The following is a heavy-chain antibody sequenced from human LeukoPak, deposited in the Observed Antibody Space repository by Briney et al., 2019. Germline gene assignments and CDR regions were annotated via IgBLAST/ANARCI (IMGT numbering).Heavy chain of an antibody. V-gene: IGHV4-59*12. CDR1: GGSISSYY. Sequence: SETLSLTCTVSGGSISSYYWSWIRQPPGKGLEWIGYIYYSGSTNYNPSLKSRVTISVDTSKNQFSLKLSSVTAADTAVYYCARGRGYYDSSGYYLFDYWGQGTLVTVSS. CDR2: IYYSGST. J-gene: IGHJ4*02. CDR3: ARGRGYYDSSGYYLFDY. D-gene: IGHD3-22*01.